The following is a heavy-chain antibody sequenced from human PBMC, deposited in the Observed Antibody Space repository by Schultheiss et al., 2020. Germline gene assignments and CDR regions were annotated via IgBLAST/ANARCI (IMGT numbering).Heavy chain of an antibody. CDR3: ARMTTVDY. D-gene: IGHD4-17*01. Sequence: SQTLSLTCTVSGGSISSSSYYWGWIRQPPGKGLEWIGSIYYSGSTYYNPSLKSRVTISVDTSKNQFSLKLSSVTAADTAVYYCARMTTVDYWGQGTLVTVSS. V-gene: IGHV4-39*01. CDR1: GGSISSSSYY. CDR2: IYYSGST. J-gene: IGHJ4*02.